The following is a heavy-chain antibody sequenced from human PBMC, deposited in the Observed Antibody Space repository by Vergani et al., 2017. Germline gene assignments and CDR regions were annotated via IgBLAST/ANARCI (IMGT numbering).Heavy chain of an antibody. CDR1: GFTFSDYY. V-gene: IGHV3-11*06. CDR3: ARVLYYDFWSGYYGWFDP. CDR2: ISSSSYT. J-gene: IGHJ5*02. Sequence: QVQLVESGGGLVKPGGSLRLSCAASGFTFSDYYMSWIRQAPGKGLEWVSYISSSSYTNYADSVKGRFTISRDNAKNSLYLQMNSLRAEDTAVYYCARVLYYDFWSGYYGWFDPWGQGTLVTVSS. D-gene: IGHD3-3*01.